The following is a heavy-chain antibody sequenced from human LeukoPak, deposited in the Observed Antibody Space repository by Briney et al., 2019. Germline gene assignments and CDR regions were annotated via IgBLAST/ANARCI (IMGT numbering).Heavy chain of an antibody. D-gene: IGHD2-21*01. CDR3: AKGAYCGAYCYPYYFDY. CDR1: GFTFSSFG. J-gene: IGHJ4*02. Sequence: PGGSLRLSCAASGFTFSSFGMHWVRQAPGRGPEWVAHISGDSTYTNYVDSVKGRFTISRDNAKNSVSLHMNSLGAEDTAVYFCAKGAYCGAYCYPYYFDYWGQGALVAVSS. CDR2: ISGDSTYT. V-gene: IGHV3-21*05.